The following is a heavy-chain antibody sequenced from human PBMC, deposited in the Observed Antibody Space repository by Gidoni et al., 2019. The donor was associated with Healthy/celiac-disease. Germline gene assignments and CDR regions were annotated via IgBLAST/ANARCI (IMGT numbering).Heavy chain of an antibody. Sequence: QVQLVQSGAEVKKPGSSVKVSCQASGGTFSSYAISWVRQAPGQGLEWMGGIITIFGTANYAQKCQGRVTITADESTSKAYMELSSLRSEDTAVYYCARREVVGAFDAFDIWGQGTMVTVSS. CDR3: ARREVVGAFDAFDI. V-gene: IGHV1-69*01. CDR2: IITIFGTA. CDR1: GGTFSSYA. D-gene: IGHD1-26*01. J-gene: IGHJ3*02.